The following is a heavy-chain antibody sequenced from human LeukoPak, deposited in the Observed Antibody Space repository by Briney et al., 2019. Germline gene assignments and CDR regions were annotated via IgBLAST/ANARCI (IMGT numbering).Heavy chain of an antibody. CDR2: IYSGGST. J-gene: IGHJ4*02. CDR1: GFXVSSNY. V-gene: IGHV3-66*01. Sequence: GGSLRLSCAASGFXVSSNYISWVRQAPGKGLKWVSVIYSGGSTYYADSVKGRFSISRDNSKNTLYLQMNSLRAEDTAVYYCARLRRYDPIDYWGQGTLVTVSS. D-gene: IGHD3-9*01. CDR3: ARLRRYDPIDY.